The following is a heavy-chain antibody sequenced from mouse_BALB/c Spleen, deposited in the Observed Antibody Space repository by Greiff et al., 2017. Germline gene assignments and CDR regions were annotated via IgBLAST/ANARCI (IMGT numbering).Heavy chain of an antibody. Sequence: VQLQQSGPSLVQPSQSLSITCTVSGFSLTSYGVHWVRQSPGKGLEWLGVIWRGGSTDYNAAFMSRLSITKDNSKSQVFFKMNSLQADDTAIYYCAENYGNYGDWFAYWGQGTLVTVSA. CDR1: GFSLTSYG. J-gene: IGHJ3*01. CDR3: AENYGNYGDWFAY. CDR2: IWRGGST. V-gene: IGHV2-5-1*01. D-gene: IGHD2-1*01.